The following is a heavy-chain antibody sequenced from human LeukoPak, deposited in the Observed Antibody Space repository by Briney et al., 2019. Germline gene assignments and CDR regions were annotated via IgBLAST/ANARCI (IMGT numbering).Heavy chain of an antibody. Sequence: SETLSLTCTVSGGSISSYYWSWIRQPPGKGLEWSGYIYYSGSTNYNPSLKSRVTISVDTSKDQFSLKLNSVTAADTAVYYCARLGYCSGGSCYYYYYMDVWGKGTTVTVSS. CDR3: ARLGYCSGGSCYYYYYMDV. D-gene: IGHD2-15*01. CDR2: IYYSGST. V-gene: IGHV4-59*08. J-gene: IGHJ6*03. CDR1: GGSISSYY.